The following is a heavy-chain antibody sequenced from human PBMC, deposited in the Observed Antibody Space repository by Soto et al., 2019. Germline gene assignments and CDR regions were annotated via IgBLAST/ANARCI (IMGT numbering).Heavy chain of an antibody. CDR1: GFTFSSHA. CDR2: ISGSGDNK. J-gene: IGHJ4*02. V-gene: IGHV3-23*01. Sequence: GGSLRLSCAVSGFTFSSHALSWVRQAPGKGLECVASISGSGDNKYYADSVKGRFTISRDNSKNTLYLQMNSLRAEDTAVYYCAKKKTSYYFDYWGQGTLVTVSS. CDR3: AKKKTSYYFDY.